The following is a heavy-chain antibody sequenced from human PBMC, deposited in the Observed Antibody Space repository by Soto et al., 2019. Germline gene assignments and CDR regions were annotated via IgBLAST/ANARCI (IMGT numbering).Heavy chain of an antibody. CDR1: GYSFASYW. Sequence: SLKISCNCSGYSFASYWISWVLQMPVKGLEWMGRIDPSDSYTNYSPSFQGHVTISADKSISTAYLQWSSLKASDTAMYYCARGFWSGYLYYYYYGMDVWGQGTTVTVSS. V-gene: IGHV5-10-1*01. J-gene: IGHJ6*02. D-gene: IGHD3-3*01. CDR3: ARGFWSGYLYYYYYGMDV. CDR2: IDPSDSYT.